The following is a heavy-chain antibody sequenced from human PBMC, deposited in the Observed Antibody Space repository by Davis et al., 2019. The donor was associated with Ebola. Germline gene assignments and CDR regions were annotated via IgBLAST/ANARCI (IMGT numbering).Heavy chain of an antibody. CDR1: GGSISSSSYS. V-gene: IGHV4-39*07. CDR3: ARVSYDFWSGYYGVYGMGV. D-gene: IGHD3-3*01. J-gene: IGHJ6*02. Sequence: SETLSLTCTVSGGSISSSSYSWGWIRQPPGKGLVWIGSIYYSGSTYYNPSLNSRVTISVDTTKNQSSLKLSSVPAVDTAVYYCARVSYDFWSGYYGVYGMGVWCQGTTVTVSS. CDR2: IYYSGST.